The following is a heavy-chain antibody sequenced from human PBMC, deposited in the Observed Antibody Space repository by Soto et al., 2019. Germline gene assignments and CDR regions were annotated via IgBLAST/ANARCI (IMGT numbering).Heavy chain of an antibody. J-gene: IGHJ4*02. CDR3: ASGASSCCPYFVDS. Sequence: QAQVVQSGAEVRKPGSSVKLSCKASEGTFNSYAIAWVRQAPGQGLEWMGGIIPYYNTLNYAQKFQHSVTISADDSTNTVYMELSRPRSADTAVYFWASGASSCCPYFVDSWAQGTLVTVPS. V-gene: IGHV1-69*01. D-gene: IGHD6-19*01. CDR2: IIPYYNTL. CDR1: EGTFNSYA.